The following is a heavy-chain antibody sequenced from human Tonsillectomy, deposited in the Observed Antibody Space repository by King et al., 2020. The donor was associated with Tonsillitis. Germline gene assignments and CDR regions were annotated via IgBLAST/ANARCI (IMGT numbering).Heavy chain of an antibody. D-gene: IGHD2-2*01. CDR1: GFTFSSYA. CDR2: ISYDGSNK. V-gene: IGHV3-30*04. Sequence: VQLVESGGGVVQPGRSLRLSCAASGFTFSSYAMHWVRQAPGKGLEWVAVISYDGSNKYYADSVKGRFTVSRDNSKNTLYLQMNSLRAEDTAVYYCASTPHDCTSTSCYSGFDCWGLGTLVTVSS. J-gene: IGHJ4*02. CDR3: ASTPHDCTSTSCYSGFDC.